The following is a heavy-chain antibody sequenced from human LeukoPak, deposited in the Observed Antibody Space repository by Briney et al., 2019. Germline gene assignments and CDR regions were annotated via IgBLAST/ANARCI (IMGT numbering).Heavy chain of an antibody. J-gene: IGHJ4*02. Sequence: GGSLRLSCAASGFTFSSYAMSWVRQAPGKGLEWVSAISGSGGSTYYADSVKGWFTISRDNSKNTLYLQTNSLRAEDTAVYYCARDSSGIDYWGQGTLVTVSS. D-gene: IGHD6-19*01. V-gene: IGHV3-23*01. CDR2: ISGSGGST. CDR1: GFTFSSYA. CDR3: ARDSSGIDY.